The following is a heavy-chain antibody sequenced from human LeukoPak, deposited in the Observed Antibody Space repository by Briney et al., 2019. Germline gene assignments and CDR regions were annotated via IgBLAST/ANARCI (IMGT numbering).Heavy chain of an antibody. V-gene: IGHV4-39*01. CDR1: GVSISSSNSY. D-gene: IGHD3/OR15-3a*01. CDR2: IYYSGNT. CDR3: ARQTGSGLFILP. Sequence: SETLSLTCTVSGVSISSSNSYWGWIRQPPGKGLEWIGSIYYSGNTYYNASLKSQVSISIDTSNNQFSLRLTSVTAADTAVYYCARQTGSGLFILPGGQGTLVTVSS. J-gene: IGHJ4*02.